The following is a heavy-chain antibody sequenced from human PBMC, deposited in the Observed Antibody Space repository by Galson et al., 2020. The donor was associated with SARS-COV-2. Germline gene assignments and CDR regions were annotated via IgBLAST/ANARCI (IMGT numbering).Heavy chain of an antibody. CDR2: IYYSGST. J-gene: IGHJ4*02. Sequence: SETLSLTCTVSGGSISSSYYYWGWIRQPPGKGLEWIGSIYYSGSTYYNPSLKSRVTISVDTSKNQFSLNLTSVTAADTAVYYCARLNDYHYYFDCWGQGTLVTVSS. D-gene: IGHD4-17*01. CDR1: GGSISSSYYY. V-gene: IGHV4-39*01. CDR3: ARLNDYHYYFDC.